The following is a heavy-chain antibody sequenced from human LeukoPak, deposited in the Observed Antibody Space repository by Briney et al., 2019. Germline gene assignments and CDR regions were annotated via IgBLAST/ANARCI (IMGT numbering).Heavy chain of an antibody. V-gene: IGHV1-46*01. CDR1: GYTFTSYY. J-gene: IGHJ3*02. Sequence: ASVKVSCKASGYTFTSYYLHWVRQAPGQGLEWMGIIHPTVGDTTYAQKFQGRVTMTRDMSTGTVYMDLSSLRSEDTAVYYCARDLVTVTKGFDIWGQGTMVSVSS. CDR2: IHPTVGDT. CDR3: ARDLVTVTKGFDI. D-gene: IGHD4-17*01.